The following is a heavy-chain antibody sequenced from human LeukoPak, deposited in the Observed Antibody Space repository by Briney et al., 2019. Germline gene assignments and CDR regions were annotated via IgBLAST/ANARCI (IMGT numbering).Heavy chain of an antibody. Sequence: ASVKVSCKASGGAFTSYAFNWVRQAPGQGLEWMGGVIPMFNTTNYARKFQGRVTITADESTATAYMELNSLRFEDTAVFYCARERDAIIDYWGQGTLVTVSS. CDR2: VIPMFNTT. V-gene: IGHV1-69*13. D-gene: IGHD2-21*01. CDR3: ARERDAIIDY. CDR1: GGAFTSYA. J-gene: IGHJ4*02.